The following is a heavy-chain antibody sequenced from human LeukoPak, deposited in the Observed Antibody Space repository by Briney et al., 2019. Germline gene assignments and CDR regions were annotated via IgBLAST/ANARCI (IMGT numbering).Heavy chain of an antibody. CDR3: ARDLGGILADY. J-gene: IGHJ4*02. V-gene: IGHV3-21*01. CDR1: GFTFSSYS. CDR2: ISSSSSYI. Sequence: GGSLRLSCAASGFTFSSYSMNWVRQAPGKGLEWVSSISSSSSYIYYADSVKGRFTISRDNAKNSLYLQMNSLRAEDTAVYYCARDLGGILADYWGQGTLVTVSS. D-gene: IGHD3-16*01.